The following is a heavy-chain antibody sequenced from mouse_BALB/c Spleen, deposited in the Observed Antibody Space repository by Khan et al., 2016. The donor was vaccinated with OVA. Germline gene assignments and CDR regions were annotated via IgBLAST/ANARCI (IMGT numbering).Heavy chain of an antibody. Sequence: QVQLQQSGPGLVAPSQSLSLTCTVSGFSLTSYGVHWVRQPPGKGLEWLGVIWAGGSTNYNSALMSRLSISKDNSKSQVFLKMNRLQTDDTAMYYCARLEDKWGQGTTLTVSS. J-gene: IGHJ2*01. V-gene: IGHV2-9*02. CDR1: GFSLTSYG. CDR3: ARLEDK. CDR2: IWAGGST.